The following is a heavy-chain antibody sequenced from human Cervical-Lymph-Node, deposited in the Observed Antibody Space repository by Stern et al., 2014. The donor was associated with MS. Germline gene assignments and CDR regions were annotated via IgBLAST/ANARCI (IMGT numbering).Heavy chain of an antibody. CDR3: ARGMTYYYGSGSLDY. D-gene: IGHD3-10*01. Sequence: VQLVESGGGVVQPGRSLRLSCAASGFTFSSYDMHWVRQAPGKGLGWVAVIWYDGSNKYYADSVKGRFTISRDNSKNTLYLQMNSLRAEDTAVYYCARGMTYYYGSGSLDYWGQGTLVTVSS. J-gene: IGHJ4*02. V-gene: IGHV3-33*01. CDR1: GFTFSSYD. CDR2: IWYDGSNK.